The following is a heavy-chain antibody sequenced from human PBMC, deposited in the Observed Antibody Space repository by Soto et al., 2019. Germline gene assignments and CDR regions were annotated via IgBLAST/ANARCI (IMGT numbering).Heavy chain of an antibody. Sequence: QVHLVESGGGVVQPGRSLRLSCVASGFTFDTYGIHWVRQAPGKGLQCVALISYEGSNTYYADSVRGRFTISRDNSKNTLYLQMNTLRPEDTGLYYCARVTPGNNLYYFSGLDFWGQGTSVTVSS. CDR3: ARVTPGNNLYYFSGLDF. J-gene: IGHJ6*02. CDR2: ISYEGSNT. CDR1: GFTFDTYG. V-gene: IGHV3-30-3*01. D-gene: IGHD1-1*01.